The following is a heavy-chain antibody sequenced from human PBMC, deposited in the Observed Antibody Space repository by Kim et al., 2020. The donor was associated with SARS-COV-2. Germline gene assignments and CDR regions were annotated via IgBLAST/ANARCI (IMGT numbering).Heavy chain of an antibody. CDR1: GGTFSSYA. Sequence: SVKVSCKASGGTFSSYAISWVRQAPGQGLEWMGRIIPILGIANYAQKFQGRVTITADKSTSTAYMELSSLRSEDTAVYYCARVYDFWSGFYYYGMDVWGQGTTVTVSS. CDR2: IIPILGIA. J-gene: IGHJ6*02. D-gene: IGHD3-3*01. CDR3: ARVYDFWSGFYYYGMDV. V-gene: IGHV1-69*04.